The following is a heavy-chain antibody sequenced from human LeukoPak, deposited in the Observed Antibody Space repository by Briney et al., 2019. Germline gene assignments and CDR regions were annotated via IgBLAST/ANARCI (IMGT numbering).Heavy chain of an antibody. J-gene: IGHJ5*02. D-gene: IGHD3-10*01. CDR1: GGSISSYY. Sequence: SETLSLTCTVSGGSISSYYRSWIRQPPGKGLEWIGYIYYSGSTNYNPSLKSRVTISVDTSKNQFSLKLSSVTAADTAVYYCARQEKHMVRGVTIHPWGQGTLVTVSS. CDR2: IYYSGST. V-gene: IGHV4-59*08. CDR3: ARQEKHMVRGVTIHP.